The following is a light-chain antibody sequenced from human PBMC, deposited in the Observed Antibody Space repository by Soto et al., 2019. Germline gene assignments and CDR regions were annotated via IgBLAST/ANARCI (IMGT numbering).Light chain of an antibody. J-gene: IGKJ5*01. CDR1: QSVSSN. CDR3: QQYNNWPGIT. V-gene: IGKV3-15*01. Sequence: EIVMTQSPATLSVSPGERATLSCRASQSVSSNLAWYLQKPGQAPRLLIYGASTRATGIPARFSGSGSGTEFTLTISSLQSEDFAVYYCQQYNNWPGITFGQGTRLEI. CDR2: GAS.